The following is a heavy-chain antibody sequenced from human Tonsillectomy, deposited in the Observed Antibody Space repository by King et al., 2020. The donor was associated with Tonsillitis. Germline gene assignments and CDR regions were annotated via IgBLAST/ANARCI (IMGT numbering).Heavy chain of an antibody. J-gene: IGHJ3*02. V-gene: IGHV3-48*01. Sequence: QLVQSGGGLVQPGGSLRVSCADSGFTFSTYSMNWVRQAPGKGLEWVSYISYSGYTTYYADSVKGRFTISRDNDKRSLYLQMNSLRVEDTAVYFCASDMFGTLSTQAHAAFDIWGQGTMVSVSS. D-gene: IGHD3-10*02. CDR1: GFTFSTYS. CDR2: ISYSGYTT. CDR3: ASDMFGTLSTQAHAAFDI.